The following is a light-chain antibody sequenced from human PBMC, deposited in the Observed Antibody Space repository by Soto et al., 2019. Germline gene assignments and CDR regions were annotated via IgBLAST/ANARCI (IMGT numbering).Light chain of an antibody. J-gene: IGKJ1*01. CDR1: QPLNLNY. CDR3: HQYYRTPRT. Sequence: EIVLTQSPGSLSLSPGERATLSCSASQPLNLNYLAWYQQKPGQAPRLLIYDASSRATGTPDRFSGTGSATDFTLTISRLEPEDLAVYDCHQYYRTPRTVGQVKKVEIK. CDR2: DAS. V-gene: IGKV3-20*01.